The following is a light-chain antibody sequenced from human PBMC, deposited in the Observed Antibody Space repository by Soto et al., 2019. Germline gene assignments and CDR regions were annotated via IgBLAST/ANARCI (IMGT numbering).Light chain of an antibody. J-gene: IGKJ5*01. Sequence: DIQMTQSPSTLSASVGDTVTVTCRASQSVSGWLAWYQQKPGEAPKLLIYGASTLQSGVPSRFSGSGSGTEFTLTISSLQSEDFAVYYCQQYNNWPPITFGQGTRLEIK. V-gene: IGKV1-5*01. CDR2: GAS. CDR3: QQYNNWPPIT. CDR1: QSVSGW.